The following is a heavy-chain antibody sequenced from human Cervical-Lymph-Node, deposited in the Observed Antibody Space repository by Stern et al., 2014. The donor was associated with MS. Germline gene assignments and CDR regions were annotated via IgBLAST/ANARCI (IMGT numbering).Heavy chain of an antibody. V-gene: IGHV4-61*02. CDR2: IHDSGST. Sequence: VQLVESGPGLVKPSQTLSLTCTVSGGSISSSGYYWSWIRQPADKGLEWIGRIHDSGSTYYNPSLKSPVTISLDTAQNQFPLKLPSVTAADTAVYYCATTRWDLFTWNWFDPWGQGTLVTVSS. CDR1: GGSISSSGYY. J-gene: IGHJ5*02. CDR3: ATTRWDLFTWNWFDP. D-gene: IGHD1-26*01.